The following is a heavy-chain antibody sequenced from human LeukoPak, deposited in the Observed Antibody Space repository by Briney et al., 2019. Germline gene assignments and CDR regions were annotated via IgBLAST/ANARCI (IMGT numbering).Heavy chain of an antibody. CDR2: INHSGST. CDR1: GGSFSGYY. Sequence: SETLSLTCAVYGGSFSGYYWSWIRQPPGKGLEWIGEINHSGSTNYNPSLKSRVTISVDTSKNQFSLKLSSVTAADTAVYYCARARYCSSTSCYYYYYYGMDVWGQGTTVTVSS. J-gene: IGHJ6*02. CDR3: ARARYCSSTSCYYYYYYGMDV. V-gene: IGHV4-34*01. D-gene: IGHD2-2*01.